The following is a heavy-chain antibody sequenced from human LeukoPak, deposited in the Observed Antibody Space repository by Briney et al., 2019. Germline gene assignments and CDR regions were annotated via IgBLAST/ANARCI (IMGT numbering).Heavy chain of an antibody. V-gene: IGHV1-46*01. Sequence: ASVKVSCKASGYTFTSYYMHWVRQAPGQGLEWMGIINPSGGSTSYAQKFQGRVTMTRDTSISTAYMELSRLRSDDTAVYYCARGTSSGWHPYFDYWGQGTLVTVSS. CDR3: ARGTSSGWHPYFDY. J-gene: IGHJ4*02. CDR1: GYTFTSYY. CDR2: INPSGGST. D-gene: IGHD6-19*01.